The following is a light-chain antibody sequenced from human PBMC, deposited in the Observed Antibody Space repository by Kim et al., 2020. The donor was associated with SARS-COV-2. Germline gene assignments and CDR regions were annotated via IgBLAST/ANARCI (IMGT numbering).Light chain of an antibody. V-gene: IGLV3-21*04. CDR3: QLWDTSSDLQV. J-gene: IGLJ3*02. Sequence: SYEVTQPPSVSVAPEKTARITCGGNNIGGKSVHWYQQKPGQAPVLVIYYDSDRPSGIPERFSGSNSGNTATLTISRVEAGDEADYYCQLWDTSSDLQVFGGGTKLTVL. CDR2: YDS. CDR1: NIGGKS.